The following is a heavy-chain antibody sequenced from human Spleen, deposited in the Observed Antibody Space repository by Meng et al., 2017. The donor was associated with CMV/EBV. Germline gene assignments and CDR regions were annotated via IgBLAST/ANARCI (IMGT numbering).Heavy chain of an antibody. V-gene: IGHV4-61*01. CDR3: ARELKLYAAFDF. J-gene: IGHJ4*02. Sequence: GSLRLSCTVSGGSVSSGNYYWSWIRQPPGKGLEWLGYISSSGSTNYSPSLKSRVTISLDTSKNQFSLKVRSVTAADTAVYYCARELKLYAAFDFWGQGTLVTVSS. D-gene: IGHD2-8*01. CDR1: GGSVSSGNYY. CDR2: ISSSGST.